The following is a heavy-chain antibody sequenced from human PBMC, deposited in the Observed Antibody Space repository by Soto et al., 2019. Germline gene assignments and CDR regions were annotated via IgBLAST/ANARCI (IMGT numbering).Heavy chain of an antibody. D-gene: IGHD6-19*01. V-gene: IGHV3-21*01. CDR2: ISSSSTYI. CDR1: GFTFSSYS. J-gene: IGHJ4*02. Sequence: EVHLVESGGGLVKPGGSLRLSCAASGFTFSSYSMNWVRQAPGKGLEWVSSISSSSTYISYSDSVKGRFTISRDNAQNSLYLQMNRLRAEDTAVYYCASQKGISYSSGWYDGLYDYWGQGTLVTVSS. CDR3: ASQKGISYSSGWYDGLYDY.